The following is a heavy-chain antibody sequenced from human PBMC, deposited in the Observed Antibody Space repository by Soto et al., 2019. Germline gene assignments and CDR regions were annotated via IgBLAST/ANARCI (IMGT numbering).Heavy chain of an antibody. J-gene: IGHJ4*02. CDR2: ISYDGSNK. CDR1: GFTFSTYG. Sequence: QVQLVESGGGVVQPGRSLRLSCAASGFTFSTYGMHWVRQAPGKGLEWVAGISYDGSNKHYADSVKGRLTISRDNSKNTLYLQMSSLRDEDTAVYYCAKDTYYYDSTGYYVFDDCGQGTLVTVSS. CDR3: AKDTYYYDSTGYYVFDD. D-gene: IGHD3-22*01. V-gene: IGHV3-30*18.